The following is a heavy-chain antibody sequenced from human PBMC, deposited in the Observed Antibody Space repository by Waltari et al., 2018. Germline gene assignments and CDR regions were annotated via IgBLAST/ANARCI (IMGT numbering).Heavy chain of an antibody. CDR2: IYTSGST. J-gene: IGHJ4*02. CDR1: GGSISSGSYY. D-gene: IGHD4-17*01. Sequence: QVQLQESGPGLVKPSQTLSLTCTVSGGSISSGSYYWSWIRQPARKGLEWIGRIYTSGSTNYNPSLKSRVTISVDTSKNQFSLKLSSVTAADTAVYYCAREGDYGEHPRLDYWGQGTLVTVSS. CDR3: AREGDYGEHPRLDY. V-gene: IGHV4-61*02.